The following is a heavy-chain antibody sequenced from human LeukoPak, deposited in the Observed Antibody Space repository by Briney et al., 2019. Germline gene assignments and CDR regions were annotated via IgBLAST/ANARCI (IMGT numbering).Heavy chain of an antibody. V-gene: IGHV3-20*04. J-gene: IGHJ4*02. CDR3: AKDGGQLWSSYTNFDY. CDR2: INWNGGST. D-gene: IGHD5-18*01. CDR1: GFTFDDYG. Sequence: GGSLRLSCAASGFTFDDYGMNWVRQAPGKGLEWVSAINWNGGSTGYVDSVKGRFTISRDNAKNSLYLQMNSLRAEDTALYYCAKDGGQLWSSYTNFDYWGQGTLVTVSS.